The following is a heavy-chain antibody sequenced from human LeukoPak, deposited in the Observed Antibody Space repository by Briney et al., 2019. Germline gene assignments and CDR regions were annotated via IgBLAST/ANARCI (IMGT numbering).Heavy chain of an antibody. CDR3: ARVGYYDSPFDY. Sequence: ASVKVSCMASGYTFTGYYMHWVRQAPGQGLEWMGWINPNSGGTDYAQKFQGRVTMTRDTSISTAYMELSRLRSDDTAVYYCARVGYYDSPFDYWGQGTLVTVSS. CDR1: GYTFTGYY. V-gene: IGHV1-2*02. J-gene: IGHJ4*02. CDR2: INPNSGGT. D-gene: IGHD3-22*01.